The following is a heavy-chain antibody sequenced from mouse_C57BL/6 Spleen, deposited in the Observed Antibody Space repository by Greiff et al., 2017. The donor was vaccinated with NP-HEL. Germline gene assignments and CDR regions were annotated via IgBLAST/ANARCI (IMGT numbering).Heavy chain of an antibody. CDR3: TKKGGDDYDGYFDY. Sequence: QVQLQQSGAELVRPGASVTLSCKASGYTFTDYEMHWVKQTPVHGLEWIGAIDPETGGTAYNQKFKGKAILTADKSSSTAYMELRSLTSEDSAVYYCTKKGGDDYDGYFDYWGQGTTLTVSS. V-gene: IGHV1-15*01. J-gene: IGHJ2*01. CDR2: IDPETGGT. D-gene: IGHD2-4*01. CDR1: GYTFTDYE.